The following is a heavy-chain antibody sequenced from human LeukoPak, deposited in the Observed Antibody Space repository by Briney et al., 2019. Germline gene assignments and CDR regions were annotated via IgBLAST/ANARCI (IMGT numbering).Heavy chain of an antibody. J-gene: IGHJ4*02. CDR2: ISSSSTYK. V-gene: IGHV3-21*01. CDR3: AREDSSGWADY. CDR1: GFTFSSYR. D-gene: IGHD6-19*01. Sequence: GGYLRLSCAASGFTFSSYRMNWVRQAPGKGLEWVSSISSSSTYKYYADSVKGRFTISRDNAKNSLYLQMNSLRAEDTAVYYCAREDSSGWADYWGQGTLVTVSS.